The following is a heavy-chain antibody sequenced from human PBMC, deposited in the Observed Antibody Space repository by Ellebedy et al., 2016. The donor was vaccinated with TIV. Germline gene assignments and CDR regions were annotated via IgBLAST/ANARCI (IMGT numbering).Heavy chain of an antibody. CDR3: ARGDKYYYDSSGYYYTY. CDR2: INPSAGST. Sequence: ASVKVSCKASGYTFTSYYMYWARQAPGQGLEWMGIINPSAGSTNYAQKFQGRVTMARDTSTSTVYMELSSLRSEDTAVYYCARGDKYYYDSSGYYYTYWGQGTLVTVSS. V-gene: IGHV1-46*01. CDR1: GYTFTSYY. D-gene: IGHD3-22*01. J-gene: IGHJ4*02.